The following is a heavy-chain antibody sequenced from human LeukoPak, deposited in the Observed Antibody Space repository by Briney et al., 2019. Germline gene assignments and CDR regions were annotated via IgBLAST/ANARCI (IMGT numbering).Heavy chain of an antibody. CDR3: VRYCSSTTCYTRAVDY. J-gene: IGHJ4*02. CDR1: GGSISSGGYY. CDR2: IYHSGSA. D-gene: IGHD2-2*02. V-gene: IGHV4-39*07. Sequence: SKTLSLTCTVSGGSISSGGYYWSWIRQPPGKVLEWIGSIYHSGSAYYNPSLKSRVTISVDTSKNQFSLKLSSVTAADTAVYYCVRYCSSTTCYTRAVDYWGQGTLVTVSS.